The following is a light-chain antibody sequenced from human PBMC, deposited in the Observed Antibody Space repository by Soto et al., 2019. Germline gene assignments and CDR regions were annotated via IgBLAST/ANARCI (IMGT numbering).Light chain of an antibody. Sequence: EIVLTQSAATLSVSPGERATLSCRASQSVSSNLAWYQHKPGQAPRLLISGASTGATGIPARFSGSGSGTEFTLTISSLQSEDCAIYYCQQYHTWPITFGGGTKVDI. CDR3: QQYHTWPIT. CDR2: GAS. CDR1: QSVSSN. J-gene: IGKJ4*01. V-gene: IGKV3-15*01.